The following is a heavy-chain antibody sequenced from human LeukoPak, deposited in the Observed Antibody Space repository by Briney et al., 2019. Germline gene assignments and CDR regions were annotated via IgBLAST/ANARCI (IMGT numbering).Heavy chain of an antibody. J-gene: IGHJ5*02. D-gene: IGHD1-14*01. CDR2: INTNTGNP. Sequence: ASVKVSCKASGYTFIDFDINWVRQAPGQGLEWMGWINTNTGNPTYAQGFTGRFVFSLDTSVSTVYLQISSLKAEDTAVYYCATVGPESPWGQGTLVTVSS. CDR3: ATVGPESP. CDR1: GYTFIDFD. V-gene: IGHV7-4-1*02.